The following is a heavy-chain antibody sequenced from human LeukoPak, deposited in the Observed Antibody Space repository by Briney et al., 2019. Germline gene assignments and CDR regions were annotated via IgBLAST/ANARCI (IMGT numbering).Heavy chain of an antibody. CDR1: GASVSGSNYY. CDR2: IYSSGST. Sequence: SETLSLTCAVSGASVSGSNYYWGWIRQPPGKGLEWIGNIYSSGSTYYNASLQSRVTISIDTSKNQFSLRLNSVTAADTAVYYCARSLPSDLRGWLDPWGQGTLVTVSS. J-gene: IGHJ5*02. V-gene: IGHV4-39*01. CDR3: ARSLPSDLRGWLDP.